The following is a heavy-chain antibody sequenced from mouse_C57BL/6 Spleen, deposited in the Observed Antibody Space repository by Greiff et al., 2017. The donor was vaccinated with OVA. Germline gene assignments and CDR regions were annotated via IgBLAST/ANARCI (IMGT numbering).Heavy chain of an antibody. CDR3: ARMSGYDGAWFAY. V-gene: IGHV3-6*01. Sequence: EVKLVESGPGLVKPSQSLSLTCSVTGYSITSGYYWNWIRQFPGNKLEWMGYISYDGSNNYNPSLKNRISITRDTSKNQFFLKLNSVTTEDTATYYCARMSGYDGAWFAYWGQGTLVTVSA. CDR1: GYSITSGYY. CDR2: ISYDGSN. D-gene: IGHD2-2*01. J-gene: IGHJ3*01.